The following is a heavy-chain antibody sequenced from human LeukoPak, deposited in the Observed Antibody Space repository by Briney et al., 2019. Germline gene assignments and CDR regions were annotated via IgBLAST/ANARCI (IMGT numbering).Heavy chain of an antibody. CDR3: ARVGVPGSFDY. V-gene: IGHV4-59*01. D-gene: IGHD3-3*01. Sequence: PSETLSLTCTVSGGSISSYYWSWIRQPPGKGLEWIGYIYYNGGTNYSPSLKSRVTMSLDTSTNQFSLKLSSVTAADTAVYYCARVGVPGSFDYWGQGTLVTVSS. CDR2: IYYNGGT. J-gene: IGHJ4*02. CDR1: GGSISSYY.